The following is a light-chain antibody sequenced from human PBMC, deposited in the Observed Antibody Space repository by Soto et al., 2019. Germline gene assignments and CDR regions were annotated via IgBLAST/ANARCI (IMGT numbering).Light chain of an antibody. J-gene: IGKJ1*01. Sequence: DIQMTQSPSSLSASVGDRVTITCRASQSIAGYLNWYQQKPGKAPKLLIYAASHLQSGVPSRFRGSGSGTDFTLTIRSLHPDDFATYSCQQSYNSSTFGQGTKVEI. CDR1: QSIAGY. CDR2: AAS. V-gene: IGKV1-39*01. CDR3: QQSYNSST.